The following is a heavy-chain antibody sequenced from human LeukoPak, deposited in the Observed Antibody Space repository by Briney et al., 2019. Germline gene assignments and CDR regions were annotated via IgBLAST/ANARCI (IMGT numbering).Heavy chain of an antibody. J-gene: IGHJ4*02. CDR2: IKQDGSEI. Sequence: PGGSLRLSCAASGFTFSSSWMTWVRQAPGKGLAWVASIKQDGSEIFYVDSVKGRFTMSRDNAKSSLYLQMNSLRAEDTAVYYCAKVGQQLALDHWGQGTLVTVSS. CDR3: AKVGQQLALDH. CDR1: GFTFSSSW. V-gene: IGHV3-7*02. D-gene: IGHD6-13*01.